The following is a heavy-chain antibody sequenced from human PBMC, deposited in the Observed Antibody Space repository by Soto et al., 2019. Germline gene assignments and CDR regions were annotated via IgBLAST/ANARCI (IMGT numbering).Heavy chain of an antibody. Sequence: ASVKVSCKASGYTFTSYDINWVRQATGQGLEWMGWMNPNSGSTGYAQKFQGRVTMTRNTSISTAYMELSSLRSEDTAVYYCARGAYYDSSGYYYFHAFDIWGQGTMVTVSS. J-gene: IGHJ3*02. D-gene: IGHD3-22*01. CDR3: ARGAYYDSSGYYYFHAFDI. V-gene: IGHV1-8*01. CDR1: GYTFTSYD. CDR2: MNPNSGST.